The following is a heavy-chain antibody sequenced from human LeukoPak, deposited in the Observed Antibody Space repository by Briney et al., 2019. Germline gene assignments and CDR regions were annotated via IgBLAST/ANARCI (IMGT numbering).Heavy chain of an antibody. J-gene: IGHJ5*02. CDR2: IYTSEST. CDR1: GGSISSYY. CDR3: ARAEGYCSSTSCYTFDP. Sequence: SETLSLTCTVSGGSISSYYWSWIRQPAGKGLEWIGRIYTSESTNYNPSLKSRVTMSVDTSKNQFSLKLSSVTAADTAVYYCARAEGYCSSTSCYTFDPWGQGTLVTVSS. V-gene: IGHV4-4*07. D-gene: IGHD2-2*02.